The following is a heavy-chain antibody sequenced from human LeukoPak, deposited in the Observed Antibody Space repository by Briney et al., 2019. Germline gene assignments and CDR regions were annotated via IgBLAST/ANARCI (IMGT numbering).Heavy chain of an antibody. CDR1: GYTFTSYG. CDR2: ISAYNGNT. D-gene: IGHD2-8*01. CDR3: ARAVYCTNGVCYGPLDY. V-gene: IGHV1-18*01. Sequence: ASVKVSCKASGYTFTSYGISWVRQAPGQGLEWMGWISAYNGNTNYAQKLQGRVTMTTDTSTSTAYMKLRSLRSDDTAVYYCARAVYCTNGVCYGPLDYWGQGTLVTVSS. J-gene: IGHJ4*02.